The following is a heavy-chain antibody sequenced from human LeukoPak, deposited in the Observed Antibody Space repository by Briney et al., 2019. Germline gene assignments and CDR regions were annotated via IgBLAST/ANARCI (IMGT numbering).Heavy chain of an antibody. CDR1: GYTFTSYD. J-gene: IGHJ5*02. D-gene: IGHD2-15*01. V-gene: IGHV1-8*01. CDR2: MNPNSGNT. Sequence: GASVKVSCKASGYTFTSYDINWVRQATGQGLEWMGWMNPNSGNTGYAQKFRGRVTMTRNTSISTAYMELSSLRSEDTAVYYCARDQDIVVVVAALRQREMGGFDPWGQGTLVTVSS. CDR3: ARDQDIVVVVAALRQREMGGFDP.